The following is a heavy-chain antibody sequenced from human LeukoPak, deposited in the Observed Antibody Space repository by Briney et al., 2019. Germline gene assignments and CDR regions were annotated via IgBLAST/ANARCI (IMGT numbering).Heavy chain of an antibody. J-gene: IGHJ4*02. D-gene: IGHD4-17*01. CDR2: FDPEDGET. CDR1: GYTFTSYY. CDR3: ATAMTTVTTGFDY. V-gene: IGHV1-24*01. Sequence: ASVKVSCKASGYTFTSYYMHWVRQAPGKGLEWMGGFDPEDGETIYAQKFQGRVTMTEDTSTDTAYMELSSLRSEDTAVYYCATAMTTVTTGFDYWGQGTLVTVSS.